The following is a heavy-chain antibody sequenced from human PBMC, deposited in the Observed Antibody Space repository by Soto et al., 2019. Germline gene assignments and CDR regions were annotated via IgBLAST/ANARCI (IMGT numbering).Heavy chain of an antibody. Sequence: SETLSLTCEVSGDTISTGGYTWAWIRQPPGKALEWIGHTYHSGNPYYNPSLKSRVIISVDRSKNQFSLRLTSVTAADTAVYYCGILDMITFGGVIGPNDAFDSWGQGKMVT. CDR1: GDTISTGGYT. V-gene: IGHV4-30-2*01. CDR2: TYHSGNP. J-gene: IGHJ3*02. CDR3: GILDMITFGGVIGPNDAFDS. D-gene: IGHD3-16*02.